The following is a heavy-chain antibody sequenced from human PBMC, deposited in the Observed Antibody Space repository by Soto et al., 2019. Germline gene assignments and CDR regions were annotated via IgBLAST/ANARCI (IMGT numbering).Heavy chain of an antibody. J-gene: IGHJ4*02. V-gene: IGHV4-39*01. CDR3: ASGIYDYADYSDFFDY. CDR1: GGSISSRTYY. D-gene: IGHD4-17*01. Sequence: SETLSLTCTVSGGSISSRTYYWGWIRQPPGEGLEWVGSIFYGGNTYYSPSLKSRVTISVDTSKNQFSLRLRSVTAADTAVFYCASGIYDYADYSDFFDYWGQGTLVTVSS. CDR2: IFYGGNT.